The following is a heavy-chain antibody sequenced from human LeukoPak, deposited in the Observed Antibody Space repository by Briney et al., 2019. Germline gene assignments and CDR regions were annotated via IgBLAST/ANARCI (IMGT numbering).Heavy chain of an antibody. D-gene: IGHD3-16*02. CDR2: IYPGDSDT. CDR1: GYTFPNYW. V-gene: IGHV5-51*01. CDR3: ARLISGYAFDI. Sequence: GESLKISCEGSGYTFPNYWIGWVRQMPGKGLECMGVIYPGDSDTRYSPSFQGQVTISADKSIRTASLPWSSLKASDTAMYYCARLISGYAFDIWGQGTMVTVSS. J-gene: IGHJ3*02.